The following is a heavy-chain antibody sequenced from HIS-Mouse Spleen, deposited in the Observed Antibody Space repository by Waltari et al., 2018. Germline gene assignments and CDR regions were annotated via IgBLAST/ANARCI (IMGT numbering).Heavy chain of an antibody. Sequence: QVQLVESGGGVVQPGRSLRLSCAASGFTFSSYGMHWVRQAPGKGMGWVAVIWNDGSNKYYADSVKGRFTISRDNSKNTLYLQMNSLRAEDTAVYYCAKGKYYFDYWGQGTLVTVSS. CDR1: GFTFSSYG. V-gene: IGHV3-33*06. J-gene: IGHJ4*02. CDR2: IWNDGSNK. CDR3: AKGKYYFDY.